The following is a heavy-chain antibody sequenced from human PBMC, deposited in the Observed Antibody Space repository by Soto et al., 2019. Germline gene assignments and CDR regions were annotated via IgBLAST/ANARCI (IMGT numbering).Heavy chain of an antibody. J-gene: IGHJ4*02. CDR2: IKEDGSEK. D-gene: IGHD6-13*01. V-gene: IGHV3-7*05. CDR1: GFTFDSYW. Sequence: EVQWVESGGGLVQPGGSLRLSCAASGFTFDSYWMSWVRQAPGRGLEWLANIKEDGSEKSYVDSVKGRFTISRDNAEKSLFLQMNSLTVEDTAVYYCVRGPHRAASGAHWGQGTLVTVSP. CDR3: VRGPHRAASGAH.